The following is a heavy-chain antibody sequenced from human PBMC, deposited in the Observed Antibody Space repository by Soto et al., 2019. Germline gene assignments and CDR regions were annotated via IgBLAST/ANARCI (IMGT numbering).Heavy chain of an antibody. J-gene: IGHJ4*02. CDR2: VSGSGSTR. Sequence: EVQLLESGGGLVQPGGSLRLSCAASGFSFTMFAMSWVRQAPGKGLVWVSAVSGSGSTRYYADSVKGRFIISRDNSKKTSFLYMNSLRADDTAVYYCARDPRDYDSGGHYDDWGQGTLVIVSS. V-gene: IGHV3-23*01. CDR3: ARDPRDYDSGGHYDD. D-gene: IGHD3-22*01. CDR1: GFSFTMFA.